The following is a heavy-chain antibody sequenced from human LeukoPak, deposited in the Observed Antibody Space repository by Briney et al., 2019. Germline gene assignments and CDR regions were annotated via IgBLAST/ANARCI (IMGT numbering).Heavy chain of an antibody. J-gene: IGHJ4*02. CDR2: IYYSGST. CDR3: ARDYFSPMDFDY. Sequence: PSETLSLTCTVSGGSISSSSYYWGWIRQPPGKGLEWIGSIYYSGSTYYNPSLKSRVTISVDTSKNQFSLKLSSVTAADTAVYYCARDYFSPMDFDYWGQGTLVTVSS. CDR1: GGSISSSSYY. V-gene: IGHV4-39*01. D-gene: IGHD2/OR15-2a*01.